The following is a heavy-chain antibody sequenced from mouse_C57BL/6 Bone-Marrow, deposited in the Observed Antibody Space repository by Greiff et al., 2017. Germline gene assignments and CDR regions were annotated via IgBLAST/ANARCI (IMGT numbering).Heavy chain of an antibody. Sequence: QVQLQQPGAELVKPGASVTLSCKASGYTFTSYWMHWVKQRPGQGLEWIGMIHPNSGSTNYNEKFKSKATLTVDKSSSTAYMQLSSLTSEDSAVYYCAREGLCFYAMDYWGQGTSVTVSS. CDR3: AREGLCFYAMDY. CDR1: GYTFTSYW. V-gene: IGHV1-64*01. CDR2: IHPNSGST. D-gene: IGHD2-3*01. J-gene: IGHJ4*01.